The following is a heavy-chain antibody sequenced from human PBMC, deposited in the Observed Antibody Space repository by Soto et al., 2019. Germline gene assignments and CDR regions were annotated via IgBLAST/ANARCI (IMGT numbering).Heavy chain of an antibody. D-gene: IGHD5-12*01. V-gene: IGHV1-18*01. CDR2: ISTYSGDT. J-gene: IGHJ5*02. CDR1: GYTFTSYD. Sequence: VASVKVSCKASGYTFTSYDINWVRQAPGQGLEWMGWISTYSGDTKYAQKFQGRVTMTTDTSTTTAYLELRSLRSDDTAVYYCARHHGPTTSENWFDPWGQGTLVTVSS. CDR3: ARHHGPTTSENWFDP.